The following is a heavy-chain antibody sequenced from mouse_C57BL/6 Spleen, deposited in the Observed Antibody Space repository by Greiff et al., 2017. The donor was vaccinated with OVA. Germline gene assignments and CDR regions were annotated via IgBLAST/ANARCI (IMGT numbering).Heavy chain of an antibody. Sequence: QVQLQQPGPELVKPGASVKISCKASGYAFSSSWMNWVKQRPGKGLEWIGRIYPGDGDTNYNGKFKGKATLTADKSSSTAYMQLSSLTSEDSAVYFCARSKTGNWYFDVWGTGTTVTVSS. D-gene: IGHD4-1*01. CDR2: IYPGDGDT. CDR3: ARSKTGNWYFDV. CDR1: GYAFSSSW. J-gene: IGHJ1*03. V-gene: IGHV1-82*01.